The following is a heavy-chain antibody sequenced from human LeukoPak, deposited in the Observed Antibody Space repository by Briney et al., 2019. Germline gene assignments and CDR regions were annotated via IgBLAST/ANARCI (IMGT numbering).Heavy chain of an antibody. D-gene: IGHD6-13*01. CDR3: ASGYGSSWAR. V-gene: IGHV4-4*07. J-gene: IGHJ4*02. Sequence: PSETLSLTCTVSGGSISSHYWSWLRQPPGKGLEWIGRIYTSGSTNYNPSLKSRVTISVDKSKNQFSLKLSSVTAADTAVYYCASGYGSSWARWGQGTLVTVSS. CDR1: GGSISSHY. CDR2: IYTSGST.